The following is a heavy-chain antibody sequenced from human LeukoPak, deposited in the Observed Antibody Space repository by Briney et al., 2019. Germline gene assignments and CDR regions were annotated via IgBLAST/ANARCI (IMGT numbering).Heavy chain of an antibody. Sequence: KPSQTLSLTCTVSGGSISRGGYYCSWIRQHPGKGLEWIVYIYYSGITYYNPSLKSRVTISVDTSKNQFSLKLSSVTAADTAVYYCGKVFGELASSAFHIWGQGTMVTVSS. D-gene: IGHD3-10*01. J-gene: IGHJ3*02. CDR1: GGSISRGGYY. V-gene: IGHV4-31*03. CDR3: GKVFGELASSAFHI. CDR2: IYYSGIT.